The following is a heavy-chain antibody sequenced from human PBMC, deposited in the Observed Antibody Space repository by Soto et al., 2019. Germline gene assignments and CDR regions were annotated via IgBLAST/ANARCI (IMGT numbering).Heavy chain of an antibody. J-gene: IGHJ4*02. CDR2: IYYSGST. Sequence: SETLSLTCTVSGGSISSGGYYWSWIRQHPGKGLEWIGYIYYSGSTYYNPSLKSRVTISVDTSKNQFSLKLSSVTAADTAVYYCARKSLGDWHFDYWGQGTLVTVSS. V-gene: IGHV4-31*03. D-gene: IGHD2-21*02. CDR3: ARKSLGDWHFDY. CDR1: GGSISSGGYY.